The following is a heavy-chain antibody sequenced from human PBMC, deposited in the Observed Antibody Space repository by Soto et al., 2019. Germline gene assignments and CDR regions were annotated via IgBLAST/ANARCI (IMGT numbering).Heavy chain of an antibody. V-gene: IGHV3-7*03. J-gene: IGHJ4*02. D-gene: IGHD6-19*01. CDR3: SSLWNSSGYSYYFDY. CDR1: GFTFSSYW. Sequence: EVQLVESGGGLVQPGGSLRLSCAASGFTFSSYWMTWVRQAPGKGLEWVANIKQDGSEKYYVDSVQGRFTISRDNAKNSLHLQMNSLRAEDTAVYYCSSLWNSSGYSYYFDYWGQGTLVTVSS. CDR2: IKQDGSEK.